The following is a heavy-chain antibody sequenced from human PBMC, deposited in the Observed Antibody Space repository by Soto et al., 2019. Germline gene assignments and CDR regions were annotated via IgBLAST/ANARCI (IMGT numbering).Heavy chain of an antibody. D-gene: IGHD1-1*01. CDR2: MNSDGSST. V-gene: IGHV3-74*01. CDR3: ARNPYTWTDGWNWFGP. J-gene: IGHJ5*02. Sequence: EVQLVESGGDLVQPGGSLRLSCAASAFTFSSYWMHWVRQAPGKGLVWVSRMNSDGSSTNYADSVKGRFTIPRDNAKKQLYLKMNSLRAEDTAVYYCARNPYTWTDGWNWFGPWGQGTLVNVSS. CDR1: AFTFSSYW.